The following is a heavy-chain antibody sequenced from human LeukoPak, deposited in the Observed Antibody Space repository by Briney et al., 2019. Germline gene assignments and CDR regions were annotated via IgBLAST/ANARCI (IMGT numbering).Heavy chain of an antibody. CDR3: ARHPFVYGSGRGFDP. Sequence: SETLSLTCAVYGGSFSGYYWSCIRQPPGKALEWIGEINHSGSTNYNPSLKSRVTISVDTSKNQFSLKLSSVTAADTAVYYCARHPFVYGSGRGFDPWGQGTLVTVSS. V-gene: IGHV4-34*01. CDR2: INHSGST. CDR1: GGSFSGYY. D-gene: IGHD3-10*01. J-gene: IGHJ5*02.